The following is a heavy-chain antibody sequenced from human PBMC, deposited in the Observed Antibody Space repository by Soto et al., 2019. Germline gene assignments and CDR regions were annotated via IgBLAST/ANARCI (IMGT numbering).Heavy chain of an antibody. CDR1: AGSISSYY. Sequence: SETLSLTCTVSAGSISSYYWSWIRQPAGKGLEWIGRIYTSGSTNYNPSLKSRVTMSVDTSKNQFSLKLSSVTAADTAVYYCARGVGYYDSSGYYYEAYYFDYWGQGTLVTVSS. V-gene: IGHV4-4*07. D-gene: IGHD3-22*01. CDR3: ARGVGYYDSSGYYYEAYYFDY. CDR2: IYTSGST. J-gene: IGHJ4*02.